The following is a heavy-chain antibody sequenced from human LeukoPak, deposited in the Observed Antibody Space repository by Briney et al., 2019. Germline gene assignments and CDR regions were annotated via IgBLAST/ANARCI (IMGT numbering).Heavy chain of an antibody. J-gene: IGHJ4*02. D-gene: IGHD3-9*01. CDR3: ATRPGPFSYYDI. CDR1: GFTFSSYG. V-gene: IGHV3-23*01. Sequence: PGGTLRLSCAASGFTFSSYGMSWVRQAPGKGLEWVSAISGSGGSTYYADSVKGRFTISRDNSKNTLYLQMNSLRAEDTAVYYCATRPGPFSYYDIWGQGTLVTVSS. CDR2: ISGSGGST.